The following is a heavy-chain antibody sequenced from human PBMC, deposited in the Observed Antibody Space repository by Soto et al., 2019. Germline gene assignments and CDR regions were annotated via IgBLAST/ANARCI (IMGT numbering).Heavy chain of an antibody. CDR2: IYYSGST. J-gene: IGHJ6*02. Sequence: LTCTVSGGSISSGGYYWSWIRQHPGKGLEWIGYIYYSGSTYYNPSLKSRVTISVDTSKNQFSLKLSSVTAADTAVYYCARDSRVVVAAYSLLGMDVWGQGTTVTVSS. CDR3: ARDSRVVVAAYSLLGMDV. D-gene: IGHD2-15*01. CDR1: GGSISSGGYY. V-gene: IGHV4-31*03.